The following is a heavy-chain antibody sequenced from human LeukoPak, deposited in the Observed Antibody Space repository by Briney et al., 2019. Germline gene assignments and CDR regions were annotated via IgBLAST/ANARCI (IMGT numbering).Heavy chain of an antibody. Sequence: GGSLRLSCAASGFTFNNHRMNWVRQAPGKGLEWVASIKQDESEKYYVDSVRGRFTISRDNAKKLLYLQMNSLRAEDTAVYYCARDQGNGWFDPWGQGILVTVSS. J-gene: IGHJ5*02. V-gene: IGHV3-7*01. CDR1: GFTFNNHR. CDR2: IKQDESEK. D-gene: IGHD2-8*01. CDR3: ARDQGNGWFDP.